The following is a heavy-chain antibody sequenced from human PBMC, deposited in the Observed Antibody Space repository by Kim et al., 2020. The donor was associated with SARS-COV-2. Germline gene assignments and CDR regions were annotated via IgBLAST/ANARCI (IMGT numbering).Heavy chain of an antibody. CDR3: ARPKDKYYDILTGYYNDYGMDV. J-gene: IGHJ6*02. Sequence: SVKVSCKASGGTFSSYAISWVRQAPGQGLEWMGGIIPIFGTANYAQKFQGRVTITADESTSTAYMELSSLRSEDTAVYYCARPKDKYYDILTGYYNDYGMDVWGQGTTVTVSS. CDR2: IIPIFGTA. CDR1: GGTFSSYA. V-gene: IGHV1-69*13. D-gene: IGHD3-9*01.